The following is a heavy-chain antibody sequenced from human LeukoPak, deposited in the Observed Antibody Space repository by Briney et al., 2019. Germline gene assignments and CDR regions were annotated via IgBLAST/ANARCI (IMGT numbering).Heavy chain of an antibody. D-gene: IGHD3-16*02. CDR2: ISSSSSYI. CDR1: GFTFSSYS. V-gene: IGHV3-21*01. CDR3: ARDSSRSSSDYYFDY. J-gene: IGHJ4*02. Sequence: PGGSLRLSCAASGFTFSSYSMNWVRQAPGKGLEWVLSISSSSSYIYYAASVKGRFTISRDNAKNSLYLQMNSLRAEDTAVYYCARDSSRSSSDYYFDYWGQGTLVTVSS.